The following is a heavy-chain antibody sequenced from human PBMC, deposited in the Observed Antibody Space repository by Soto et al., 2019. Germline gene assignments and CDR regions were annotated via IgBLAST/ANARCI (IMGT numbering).Heavy chain of an antibody. Sequence: GGSLRLYYRTCGFTFSDCYLSWIPQAPGKGLEWVSYISSSGSTIYYADSVKGRFTISRDNAKNSLYLQMNSLRAEDTAVYYCARASEEQLAFYYYYMDVWGKGT. D-gene: IGHD6-13*01. CDR3: ARASEEQLAFYYYYMDV. V-gene: IGHV3-11*01. CDR1: GFTFSDCY. CDR2: ISSSGSTI. J-gene: IGHJ6*03.